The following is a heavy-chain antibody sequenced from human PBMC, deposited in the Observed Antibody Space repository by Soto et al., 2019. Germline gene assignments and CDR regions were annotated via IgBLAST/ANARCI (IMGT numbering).Heavy chain of an antibody. J-gene: IGHJ4*02. D-gene: IGHD3-3*02. CDR3: DHSLISTFRGFVTTRSIYFSN. CDR1: GFSLTTSGVG. CDR2: IYWDDDK. V-gene: IGHV2-5*02. Sequence: QITLKESGPALVKPTQTLTLTCTFSGFSLTTSGVGVGWIRQPPGKAPEWLALIYWDDDKRYKSSLETRITITNDTLKNHMVLMFTNMDPVDTATEYCDHSLISTFRGFVTTRSIYFSNWGQGTPSSVSS.